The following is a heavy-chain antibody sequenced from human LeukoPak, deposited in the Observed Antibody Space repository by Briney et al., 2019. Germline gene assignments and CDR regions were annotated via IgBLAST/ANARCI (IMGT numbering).Heavy chain of an antibody. V-gene: IGHV3-30*02. D-gene: IGHD6-19*01. CDR2: IRDDGGNK. Sequence: PGGSLRLSCAASGFTFSSYIMHWVRQAPDKGLGWVAFIRDDGGNKYYAHSVKGRFTISRDNSKNTLYLQISSQTSEDTAVYYAAKDLYSSGWPNLFDPWGQGTLVTVSS. CDR3: AKDLYSSGWPNLFDP. J-gene: IGHJ5*02. CDR1: GFTFSSYI.